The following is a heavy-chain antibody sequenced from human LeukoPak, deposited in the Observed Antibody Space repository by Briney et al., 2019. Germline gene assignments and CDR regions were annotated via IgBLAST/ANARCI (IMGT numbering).Heavy chain of an antibody. CDR2: IYPGDSDT. CDR3: ARHGPSYGSGSYYSLYYYGMDV. CDR1: GYSFTSYW. Sequence: PGESLKISCKGSGYSFTSYWIGWVRQMPGKGLEWMGIIYPGDSDTRYSPSFQGQVTISADKSTSTAYLQWSSLKASDTAMYYCARHGPSYGSGSYYSLYYYGMDVWGQGTTVIVSS. V-gene: IGHV5-51*01. D-gene: IGHD3-10*01. J-gene: IGHJ6*02.